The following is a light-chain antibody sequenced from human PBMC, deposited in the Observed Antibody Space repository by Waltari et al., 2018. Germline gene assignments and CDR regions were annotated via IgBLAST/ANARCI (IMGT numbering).Light chain of an antibody. Sequence: QSALTQPASVSGSPGQSITIPCSGTSSDVGNYEFVSWYQQHPGKAPRLMLYEVTKRPSGVSNRFSGSKSGDTASLTISGLQTDDEADYYCCAYVGSNNFEVVFGGGTKVTVL. J-gene: IGLJ2*01. CDR3: CAYVGSNNFEVV. V-gene: IGLV2-23*02. CDR1: SSDVGNYEF. CDR2: EVT.